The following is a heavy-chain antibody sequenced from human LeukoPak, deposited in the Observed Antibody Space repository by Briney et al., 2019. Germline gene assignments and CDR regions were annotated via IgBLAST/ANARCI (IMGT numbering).Heavy chain of an antibody. J-gene: IGHJ5*02. CDR3: ARDLGEQLSSGWFDP. Sequence: PSETLSLTCTVSGDTSTNSIYYWAWIRQPPGRGLEWIGSIDYSGSTYYNPSLKSRATISIDTSKIQFSLKLSSVTAADTAVYYCARDLGEQLSSGWFDPWGQGTLVTVSS. V-gene: IGHV4-39*07. CDR1: GDTSTNSIYY. CDR2: IDYSGST. D-gene: IGHD3-10*01.